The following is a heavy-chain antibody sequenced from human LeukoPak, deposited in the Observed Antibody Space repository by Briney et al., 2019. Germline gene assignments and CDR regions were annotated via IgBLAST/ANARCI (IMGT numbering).Heavy chain of an antibody. V-gene: IGHV3-21*01. Sequence: PGGSLRLSCAASGFTFSSYSTNWVRQAPGKGLEWVSSISSSSSYIYYADSVKGRFTISRDNAKNSLYLQMNSLRAEDTAVYYCAKVHYYYGSFPREGMDVWGKGTTVTVSS. J-gene: IGHJ6*04. CDR1: GFTFSSYS. CDR2: ISSSSSYI. D-gene: IGHD3-10*01. CDR3: AKVHYYYGSFPREGMDV.